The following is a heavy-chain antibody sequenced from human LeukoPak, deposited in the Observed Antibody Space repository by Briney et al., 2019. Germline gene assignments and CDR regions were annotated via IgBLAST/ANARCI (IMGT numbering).Heavy chain of an antibody. V-gene: IGHV1-2*02. D-gene: IGHD3-10*01. CDR2: IYPKTGAT. Sequence: ASVKVSCKASGYSFSDFYLYWVRQAPGQGLESMGWIYPKTGATKSAQKFQGRVSLTRDTSISTAYMELTRLTSDDTAVYFCSRDGPSPMVEFDYWGQGSLAIVSS. CDR3: SRDGPSPMVEFDY. J-gene: IGHJ4*02. CDR1: GYSFSDFY.